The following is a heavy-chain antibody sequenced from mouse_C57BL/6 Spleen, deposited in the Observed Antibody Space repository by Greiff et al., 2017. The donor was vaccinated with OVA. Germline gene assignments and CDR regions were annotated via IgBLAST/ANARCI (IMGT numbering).Heavy chain of an antibody. Sequence: EVKLVESGGGLVKPGGSLKLSCAASGFTFGDYGMHWVRQAPEKGLEWVAYISSGSSTIYYADTVKGRFTISRDNAKNTLFLQMTSLRSEDTAMYYCATSPFDYWGQGTTLTVSS. V-gene: IGHV5-17*01. D-gene: IGHD6-1*01. CDR3: ATSPFDY. CDR2: ISSGSSTI. J-gene: IGHJ2*01. CDR1: GFTFGDYG.